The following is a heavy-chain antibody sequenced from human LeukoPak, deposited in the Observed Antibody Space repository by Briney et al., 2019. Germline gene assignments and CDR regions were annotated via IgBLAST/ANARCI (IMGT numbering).Heavy chain of an antibody. J-gene: IGHJ4*02. CDR3: ARSHDYDFWSGYIGY. CDR2: INPNSGGT. CDR1: GYTFTGYY. V-gene: IGHV1-2*02. D-gene: IGHD3-3*01. Sequence: GASVKVSCKASGYTFTGYYMHWVRQAPGQGLEWMGWINPNSGGTNYAQKFQGRVTMTRDTSISTAYMELSRPRSDDTAVYYCARSHDYDFWSGYIGYWGQGTLVTVSS.